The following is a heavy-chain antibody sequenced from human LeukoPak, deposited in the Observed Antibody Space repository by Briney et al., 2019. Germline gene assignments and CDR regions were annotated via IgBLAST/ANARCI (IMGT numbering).Heavy chain of an antibody. CDR2: ISYDGSDK. CDR1: GFSFSDHS. V-gene: IGHV3-30*04. D-gene: IGHD1-7*01. J-gene: IGHJ4*02. Sequence: PGGSLRLSCAASGFSFSDHSMHWVRQAPGKGLEWVTVISYDGSDKFYTDSAKGRFLISRDNSKNTLYLQMSSLKTEDTAVYYCTSGPLTGTTNYWGQGTLVTVSS. CDR3: TSGPLTGTTNY.